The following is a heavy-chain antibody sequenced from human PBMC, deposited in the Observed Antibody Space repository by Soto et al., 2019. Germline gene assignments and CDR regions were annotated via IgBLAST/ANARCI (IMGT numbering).Heavy chain of an antibody. CDR1: GFSLTTSGVG. CDR3: AHRRMATAGNAFDI. D-gene: IGHD6-13*01. V-gene: IGHV2-5*02. Sequence: QITLKESGPTLVKPTQTLTLTCTFSGFSLTTSGVGVGWIRQPPGKALEWLALIYWDDNKSHNPSLKSRLTIXKXTXXSRVVLTLTNMDPVDTATYYCAHRRMATAGNAFDIWGQGTMVTVSS. J-gene: IGHJ3*02. CDR2: IYWDDNK.